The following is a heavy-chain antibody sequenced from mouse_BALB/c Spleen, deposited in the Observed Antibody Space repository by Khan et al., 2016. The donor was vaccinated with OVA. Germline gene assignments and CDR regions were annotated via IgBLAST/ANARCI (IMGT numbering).Heavy chain of an antibody. J-gene: IGHJ4*01. V-gene: IGHV1-87*01. CDR1: GYTFTNYW. Sequence: VQLQQSGAELARPGASVNLSCKASGYTFTNYWIHWVRQRPGQGLEWIGSIFPGNDDTNSTQKFKGKATLPADKSTSTACMQIRPFASEDSAVYYWATHVHYAMDYWGQGTSVTVSS. CDR3: ATHVHYAMDY. CDR2: IFPGNDDT.